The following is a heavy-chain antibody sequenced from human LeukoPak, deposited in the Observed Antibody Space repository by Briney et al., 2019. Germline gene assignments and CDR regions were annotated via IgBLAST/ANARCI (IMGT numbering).Heavy chain of an antibody. V-gene: IGHV4-4*02. CDR3: AAECHNYYGTGCPDIGT. D-gene: IGHD3-10*01. CDR1: GGSISSSNW. J-gene: IGHJ5*02. Sequence: PSGTLSLTCAVSGGSISSSNWWSSVRQPPGKGLEWIGEIYHSGSTNYNPSLKSRVTISVDKSKNQFSLKLSSLRSEDTAVYYCAAECHNYYGTGCPDIGTWGQGSLVTVSS. CDR2: IYHSGST.